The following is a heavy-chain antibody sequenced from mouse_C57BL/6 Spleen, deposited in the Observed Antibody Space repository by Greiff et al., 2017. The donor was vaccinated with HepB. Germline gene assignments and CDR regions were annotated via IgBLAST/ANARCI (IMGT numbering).Heavy chain of an antibody. D-gene: IGHD1-1*01. V-gene: IGHV1-7*01. J-gene: IGHJ4*01. CDR2: INPSSGYT. Sequence: VQLQQSGAELAKPGASVKLSCKASGYTFTSYWMHWVKQRPGQGLEWIGYINPSSGYTKYNQKFKDKATLNADKSSSTAYMQLRSLTYEDSAVYYCARRGYYGSSYEDYYAMDYWGQGTSVTVSS. CDR3: ARRGYYGSSYEDYYAMDY. CDR1: GYTFTSYW.